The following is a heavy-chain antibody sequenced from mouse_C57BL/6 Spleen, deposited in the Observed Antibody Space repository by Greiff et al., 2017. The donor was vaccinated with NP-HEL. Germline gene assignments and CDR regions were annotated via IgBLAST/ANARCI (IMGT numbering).Heavy chain of an antibody. J-gene: IGHJ1*03. V-gene: IGHV5-9*01. Sequence: EVKVVESGGGLVKPGGSLKLSCAASGFTFSSYTMSWVRQTPEKRLEWVATISGGGGNTYYPDSVKGRFTISRDNAKNTLYLQMSSLRSEDTALYYCARQITTVVLHWYFDVWGTGTTVTVSS. CDR3: ARQITTVVLHWYFDV. CDR1: GFTFSSYT. CDR2: ISGGGGNT. D-gene: IGHD1-1*01.